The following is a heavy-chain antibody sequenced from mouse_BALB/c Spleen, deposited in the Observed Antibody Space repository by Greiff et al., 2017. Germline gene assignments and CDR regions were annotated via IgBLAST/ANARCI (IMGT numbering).Heavy chain of an antibody. CDR2: ISSGGSYT. D-gene: IGHD2-3*01. Sequence: DVKLVESGGDLVKPGGSLKLSCAASGFTFSSYGMSWVRQTPDKRLEWVATISSGGSYTYYPDSVKGRFTISRDNAKNTLYLQMSSLKSEDTAMYYCARRGYDGYLAWFAYWGQGTLVTVSA. J-gene: IGHJ3*01. CDR3: ARRGYDGYLAWFAY. V-gene: IGHV5-6*02. CDR1: GFTFSSYG.